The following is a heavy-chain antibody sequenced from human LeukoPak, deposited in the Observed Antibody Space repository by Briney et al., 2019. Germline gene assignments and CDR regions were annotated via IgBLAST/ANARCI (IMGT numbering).Heavy chain of an antibody. CDR1: GLTFSTSA. Sequence: GGSLRLSCAASGLTFSTSAMSWVRQVPGKGLEWVSAISGRATGTYHADSVKGRFTISRDDSKNTLYLQMNSLRAEDTAVYYCAKAQALASCSGVRCYPFDYWGQGTLVTVSS. CDR3: AKAQALASCSGVRCYPFDY. CDR2: ISGRATGT. J-gene: IGHJ4*02. V-gene: IGHV3-23*01. D-gene: IGHD2-15*01.